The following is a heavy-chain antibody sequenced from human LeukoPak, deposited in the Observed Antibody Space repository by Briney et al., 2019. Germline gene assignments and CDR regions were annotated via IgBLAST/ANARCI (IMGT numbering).Heavy chain of an antibody. Sequence: PSETLSLTCAVSGYSISSGYYWGWIRQPPGKGLEWIGSIYHSGSTYYNPSLKSRVTISVDTSKNQFSLKLSSVTAADTAVYYCARLGWGQLLGYHYMDVWGKGTTVTVSS. CDR1: GYSISSGYY. D-gene: IGHD2-2*01. CDR3: ARLGWGQLLGYHYMDV. J-gene: IGHJ6*03. V-gene: IGHV4-38-2*01. CDR2: IYHSGST.